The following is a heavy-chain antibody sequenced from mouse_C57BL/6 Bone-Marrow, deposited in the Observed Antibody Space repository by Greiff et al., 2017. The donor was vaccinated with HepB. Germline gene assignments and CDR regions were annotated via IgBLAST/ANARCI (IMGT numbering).Heavy chain of an antibody. J-gene: IGHJ3*01. V-gene: IGHV1-62-2*01. CDR2: FYPGSGSI. CDR3: ARHEEVLLWSPRFAY. Sequence: VKVVESGAELVKPGASVKLSCKASGYTFTEYTIHWVKQRSGQGLEWIGWFYPGSGSIKYNEKFKDKATLTADKSSSTVYMELSRLTSEDSAVYFCARHEEVLLWSPRFAYWGQGTLVTVSA. CDR1: GYTFTEYT. D-gene: IGHD2-1*01.